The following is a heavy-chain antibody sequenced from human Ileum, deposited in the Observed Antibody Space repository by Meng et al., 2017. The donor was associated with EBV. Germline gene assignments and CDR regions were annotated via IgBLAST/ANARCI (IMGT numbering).Heavy chain of an antibody. CDR3: ARDSEAADY. D-gene: IGHD6-25*01. V-gene: IGHV7-4-1*02. J-gene: IGHJ4*02. Sequence: VQFCSDLRKLGASCRIPCRAPGYPFITLVINGCGQALGQGLGWMGWMKTNTGKPTYAQGLTGRFVFSLDTSVSTAYLQISSLKAEDTAVYYCARDSEAADYWGREPWSPSPQ. CDR1: GYPFITLV. CDR2: MKTNTGKP.